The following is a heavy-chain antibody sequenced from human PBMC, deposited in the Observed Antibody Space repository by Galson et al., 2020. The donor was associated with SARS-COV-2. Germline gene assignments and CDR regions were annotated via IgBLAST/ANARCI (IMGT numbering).Heavy chain of an antibody. V-gene: IGHV4-39*01. Sequence: ASETLSLTCTVSGGSTSSSSYYWGWIRQPPGKGLEWIGSIYYSGSTYYNPSLKSRVTISVDTSKNQFSLKLSSVTAADTAVYYCARLYLWFGELSFDYWGQGTLVTVSS. J-gene: IGHJ4*02. CDR1: GGSTSSSSYY. CDR2: IYYSGST. D-gene: IGHD3-10*01. CDR3: ARLYLWFGELSFDY.